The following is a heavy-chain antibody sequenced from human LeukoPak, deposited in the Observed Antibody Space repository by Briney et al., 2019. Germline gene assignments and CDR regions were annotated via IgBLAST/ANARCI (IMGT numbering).Heavy chain of an antibody. CDR1: GFTFSSYW. D-gene: IGHD3-3*01. CDR3: AKDHYWSIDY. J-gene: IGHJ4*02. Sequence: GGSLRLSCAASGFTFSSYWMNWVRQAPGKGLVWVSRIACDGSSTTYADSVKGRFTISRDIAKNTLYLQMNSLRAEDTGVYYCAKDHYWSIDYWGRGTLVTVSS. V-gene: IGHV3-74*01. CDR2: IACDGSST.